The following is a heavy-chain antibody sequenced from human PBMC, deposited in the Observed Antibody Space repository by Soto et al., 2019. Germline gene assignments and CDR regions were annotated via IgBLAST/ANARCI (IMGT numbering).Heavy chain of an antibody. J-gene: IGHJ4*02. Sequence: QVQLVQSGAEVKKPGASVKVSCKASGYTFTNYGITWLRQAPGQGPEWMGWISAYNGHTKYAQNLQGRVTMTTETSTSTAYMELTSLRSDDTALYYCARGDGNYVDYWGQGTVVTASS. CDR2: ISAYNGHT. D-gene: IGHD1-1*01. CDR3: ARGDGNYVDY. CDR1: GYTFTNYG. V-gene: IGHV1-18*01.